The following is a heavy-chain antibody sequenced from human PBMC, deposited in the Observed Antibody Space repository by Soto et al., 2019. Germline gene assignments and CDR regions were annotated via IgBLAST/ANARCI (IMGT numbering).Heavy chain of an antibody. D-gene: IGHD6-6*01. CDR3: ARSSLPILPEYSSPFGT. CDR2: ISSSGSTI. CDR1: GFTFSSYE. Sequence: GGSLRLSCAASGFTFSSYEMNWVRQAPGKGLEWVSYISSSGSTIYYADSVKGRFTISRDNAKNSLYLQMNSLRAEDTAVYYCARSSLPILPEYSSPFGTWGQVTLVTVSS. V-gene: IGHV3-48*03. J-gene: IGHJ5*02.